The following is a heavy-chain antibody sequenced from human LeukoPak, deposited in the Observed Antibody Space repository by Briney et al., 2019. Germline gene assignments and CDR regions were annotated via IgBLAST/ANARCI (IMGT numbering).Heavy chain of an antibody. CDR1: GFTFSNAW. CDR3: TTGDGDYDHYYYGMDV. J-gene: IGHJ6*02. Sequence: GGSLRLSCAASGFTFSNAWMSWVRQDPGEGLEWVGRIKSKTDGGTTDYAALVKGRFTISRDDSKNTLYLQMNSLKTEDTGVYYWTTGDGDYDHYYYGMDVWGQGTTVTVSS. CDR2: IKSKTDGGTT. D-gene: IGHD4-17*01. V-gene: IGHV3-15*01.